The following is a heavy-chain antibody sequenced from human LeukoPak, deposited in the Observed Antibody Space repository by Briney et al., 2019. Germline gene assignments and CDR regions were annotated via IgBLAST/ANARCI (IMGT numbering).Heavy chain of an antibody. Sequence: GGSLRLSCAASGFTFSSYWMHWVRQAPGKGLVWVSRINSDGSSTSYADSVKGRFTISRDNAKNTLYLQMNSLRAEDTAVYYCARPIAARLSVGAVDVWGQGTTVTVSS. CDR2: INSDGSST. CDR3: ARPIAARLSVGAVDV. V-gene: IGHV3-74*01. CDR1: GFTFSSYW. D-gene: IGHD6-6*01. J-gene: IGHJ6*02.